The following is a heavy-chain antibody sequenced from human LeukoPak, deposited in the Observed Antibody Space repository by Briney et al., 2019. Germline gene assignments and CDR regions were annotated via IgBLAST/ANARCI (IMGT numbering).Heavy chain of an antibody. CDR1: GGSISSGSYY. J-gene: IGHJ6*03. CDR3: ARMMVVTPYYYYYMDV. D-gene: IGHD4-23*01. CDR2: IYSSGST. V-gene: IGHV4-61*02. Sequence: SETLSLACTVSGGSISSGSYYWSWIRQPAGKGLDWIGRIYSSGSTNYNPSLKSRVTKSVDTFKNQFSLKLSSVTAAGTAVYYCARMMVVTPYYYYYMDVWGKGTTVTVSS.